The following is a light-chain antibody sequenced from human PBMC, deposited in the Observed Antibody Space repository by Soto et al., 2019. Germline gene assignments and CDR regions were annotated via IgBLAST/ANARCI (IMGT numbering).Light chain of an antibody. CDR2: GAS. CDR3: HQYDNWPKT. Sequence: EIVLTQSPATLSLSPGERATLSCRASQSVSSSYLAWYRQKPGQAPRLLIYGASSRATGIPDRFGGSGSGTDFTLTISSLQSEDFAVYYCHQYDNWPKTFGQGTRLEN. V-gene: IGKV3-20*01. J-gene: IGKJ5*01. CDR1: QSVSSSY.